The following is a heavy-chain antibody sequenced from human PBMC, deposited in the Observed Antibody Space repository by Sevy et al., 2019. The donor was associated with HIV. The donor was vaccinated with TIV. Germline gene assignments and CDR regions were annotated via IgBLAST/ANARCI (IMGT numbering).Heavy chain of an antibody. D-gene: IGHD3-10*02. V-gene: IGHV3-23*01. Sequence: GGSLRLSCVASGFNFNIYSFSWVRQTPGKGLECVSTLSFGCGKINYADTVKGRFTISRDDSKNKLYLEMNSLRVEDTAIYYCAREGCSKPHDYWGQGTLVTVSS. CDR3: AREGCSKPHDY. CDR1: GFNFNIYS. CDR2: LSFGCGKI. J-gene: IGHJ4*02.